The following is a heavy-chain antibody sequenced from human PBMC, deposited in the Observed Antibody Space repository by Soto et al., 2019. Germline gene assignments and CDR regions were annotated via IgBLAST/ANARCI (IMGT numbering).Heavy chain of an antibody. D-gene: IGHD5-18*01. J-gene: IGHJ4*02. CDR3: ARAGTAMVHLDY. CDR1: GGSISSYF. CDR2: IYSRGST. V-gene: IGHV4-59*12. Sequence: PSDTLSLTCTVSGGSISSYFWSWIRQPPGKGLEWIGYIYSRGSTNYNPSLKSRLTISVDTSKNQFSLKLTSVTAADTAVYYCARAGTAMVHLDYWGQGTLVTVSS.